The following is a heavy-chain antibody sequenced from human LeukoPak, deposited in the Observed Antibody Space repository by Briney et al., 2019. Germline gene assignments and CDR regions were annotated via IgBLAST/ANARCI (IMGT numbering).Heavy chain of an antibody. CDR1: GGTFSSYA. CDR3: ASTVTTYGWGNMDV. Sequence: GASVKVSCKASGGTFSSYAISWVRQAPGQGLEWMGGIIPIFGTANYAQKFQGRVTITTDESTSTAYMELSSLRAEDTAVYYCASTVTTYGWGNMDVWGQGTTVTVSS. D-gene: IGHD4-17*01. V-gene: IGHV1-69*05. CDR2: IIPIFGTA. J-gene: IGHJ6*02.